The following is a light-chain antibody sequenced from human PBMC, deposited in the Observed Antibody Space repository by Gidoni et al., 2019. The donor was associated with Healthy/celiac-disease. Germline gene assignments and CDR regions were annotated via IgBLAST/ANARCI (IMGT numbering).Light chain of an antibody. CDR3: AAWDDSLSGPV. CDR2: RNN. V-gene: IGLV1-47*01. Sequence: QSVLTQPPSASGTPGQRVTISCSGSSSNFVSNYVYWYQQLPGTAPKLLIYRNNQRPSGVPYRFSGSKSGTSASLAISGFRSEDEADYYCAAWDDSLSGPVFGGGTQLTVL. J-gene: IGLJ7*01. CDR1: SSNFVSNY.